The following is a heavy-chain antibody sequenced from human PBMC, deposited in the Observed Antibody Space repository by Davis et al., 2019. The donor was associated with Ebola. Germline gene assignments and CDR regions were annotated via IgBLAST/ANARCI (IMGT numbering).Heavy chain of an antibody. CDR2: ISYDGSNK. CDR3: ARDDTYYDFWSGYRSSTFDY. D-gene: IGHD3-3*01. Sequence: GESLKISCAASGFTFSSYAMHWVRQAPGKGLEWVAVISYDGSNKYYADSVKGRFTISRDNSKNTLYLQMNSLRAEDTAVYYCARDDTYYDFWSGYRSSTFDYWGQGTLVTVSS. CDR1: GFTFSSYA. J-gene: IGHJ4*02. V-gene: IGHV3-30-3*01.